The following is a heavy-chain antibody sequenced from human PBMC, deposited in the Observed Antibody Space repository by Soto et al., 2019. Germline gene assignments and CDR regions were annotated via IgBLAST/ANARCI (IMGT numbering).Heavy chain of an antibody. V-gene: IGHV4-59*01. D-gene: IGHD3-10*01. CDR2: IFHTGNT. CDR1: GGSISSYY. CDR3: AALDGALDY. Sequence: PSETLSLTCTVSGGSISSYYWSWIRQPPGKRLEWVAYIFHTGNTNYNPSLKSRVTISVDTSKNQFSLKPRSVTPADTAVYYCAALDGALDYWGPGTLVTVSS. J-gene: IGHJ4*02.